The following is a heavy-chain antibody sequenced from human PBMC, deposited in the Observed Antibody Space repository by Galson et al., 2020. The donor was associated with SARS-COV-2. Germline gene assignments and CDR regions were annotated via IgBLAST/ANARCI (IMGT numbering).Heavy chain of an antibody. Sequence: SLRLSCAASGFTFDDYAMHWVRQAPGKGLEWVSGISWNSGSIGYADSVKGRFTISRDNAKNSLYLQMNSLRAEDTALYYCAKVYYYDSSATGFDYWGQGTLVTVSS. J-gene: IGHJ4*02. V-gene: IGHV3-9*01. CDR2: ISWNSGSI. CDR3: AKVYYYDSSATGFDY. CDR1: GFTFDDYA. D-gene: IGHD3-22*01.